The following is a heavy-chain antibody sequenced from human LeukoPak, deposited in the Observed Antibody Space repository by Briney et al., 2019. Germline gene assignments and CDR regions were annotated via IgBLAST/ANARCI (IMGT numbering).Heavy chain of an antibody. CDR2: IYYSGST. Sequence: PSETLSLTCTVSGGSISSGGYYWSWIRQHPGKGLEWIGYIYYSGSTYYNPPLKSRVTISVDTSKNQFSLKLSSVTAADTAVYYCARDLAATIDGDYYGMDVWGQGTTVTVSS. V-gene: IGHV4-31*03. CDR1: GGSISSGGYY. J-gene: IGHJ6*02. CDR3: ARDLAATIDGDYYGMDV. D-gene: IGHD5-12*01.